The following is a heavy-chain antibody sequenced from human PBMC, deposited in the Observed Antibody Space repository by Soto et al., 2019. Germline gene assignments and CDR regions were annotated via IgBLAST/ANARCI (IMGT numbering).Heavy chain of an antibody. J-gene: IGHJ6*02. CDR1: GFTFSSYA. CDR3: AKDYYYDSSGYYPRGGMDV. CDR2: ISGSGGST. D-gene: IGHD3-22*01. Sequence: GGSLRLFCAASGFTFSSYAMSWVRQAPGKGLEWVSAISGSGGSTYYADSVKGRFTISRDNSKNTLYLQMNSLRAEDTAVYYCAKDYYYDSSGYYPRGGMDVWGQGTTVTVSS. V-gene: IGHV3-23*01.